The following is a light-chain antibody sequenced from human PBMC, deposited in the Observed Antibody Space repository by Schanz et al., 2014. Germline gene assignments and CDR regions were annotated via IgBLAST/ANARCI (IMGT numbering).Light chain of an antibody. V-gene: IGKV3-20*01. CDR3: QQHGSSVT. J-gene: IGKJ3*01. CDR2: GTS. CDR1: QSVSSN. Sequence: EIVMTQSPATLSVSPGERATLSCRANQSVSSNLAWYQQKPGQAPRLLIYGTSIRATGIPDRFSGSGSGTDFTLTISRLEPEDFAVYYCQQHGSSVTFGPGTKVDIK.